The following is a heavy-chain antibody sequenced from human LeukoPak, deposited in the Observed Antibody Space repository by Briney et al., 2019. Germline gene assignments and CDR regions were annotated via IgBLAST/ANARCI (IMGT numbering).Heavy chain of an antibody. Sequence: ASVKVSCKASGYTFTGYYMHWVRQAPGQGLEWVGWINPNSGGTNYAQKFQGRVTMTRDTSISTAYMELSRLRSDDTAVYYCARGNRGGDYAGDWFDPWGQGTLVTVSS. V-gene: IGHV1-2*02. CDR1: GYTFTGYY. D-gene: IGHD4-17*01. J-gene: IGHJ5*02. CDR2: INPNSGGT. CDR3: ARGNRGGDYAGDWFDP.